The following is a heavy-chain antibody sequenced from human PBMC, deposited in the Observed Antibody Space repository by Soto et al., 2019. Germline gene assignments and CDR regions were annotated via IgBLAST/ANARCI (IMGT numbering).Heavy chain of an antibody. J-gene: IGHJ4*02. CDR1: GFSFNNAW. CDR2: IKSKTDGGTT. V-gene: IGHV3-15*01. CDR3: TTYSGAAFEY. Sequence: EVQLVESGGGLVKPGASLRLSCAASGFSFNNAWMNWVRQAPGKGLEWVGRIKSKTDGGTTDYAAPVKGRFTISRDDSKNTVDLQMSSLKTEDTAIYYCTTYSGAAFEYWGQGTLVSVSS. D-gene: IGHD1-26*01.